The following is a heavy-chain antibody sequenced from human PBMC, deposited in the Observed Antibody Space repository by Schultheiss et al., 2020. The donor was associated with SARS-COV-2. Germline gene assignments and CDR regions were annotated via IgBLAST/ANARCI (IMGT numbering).Heavy chain of an antibody. CDR2: IYYSGST. J-gene: IGHJ6*02. V-gene: IGHV4-61*01. CDR3: ARDRANSGIAAESYYYYYYGMDV. Sequence: SETLSLTCAVSGGSVSSGSYYWSWIRQPPGKGLEWIGYIYYSGSTNYNPSLKSRVTISVDTSKNQFSLKLSSVTAADTAVYYCARDRANSGIAAESYYYYYYGMDVWGQGTTVTVSS. D-gene: IGHD6-13*01. CDR1: GGSVSSGSYY.